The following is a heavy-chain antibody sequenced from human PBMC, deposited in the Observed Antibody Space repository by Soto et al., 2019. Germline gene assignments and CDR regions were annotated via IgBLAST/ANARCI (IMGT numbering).Heavy chain of an antibody. CDR3: ARDAWVVPAAIGPTDY. D-gene: IGHD2-2*01. V-gene: IGHV3-23*01. CDR2: FSFSGSST. CDR1: GFTFTTYG. Sequence: GGSLRLSCAASGFTFTTYGMSWVRQAPGKGLEWVSTFSFSGSSTYYADSVKGRFTFSRDNSKNTLYLQMNSLRAEDTAVYYCARDAWVVPAAIGPTDYWGQGTLVTVSS. J-gene: IGHJ4*02.